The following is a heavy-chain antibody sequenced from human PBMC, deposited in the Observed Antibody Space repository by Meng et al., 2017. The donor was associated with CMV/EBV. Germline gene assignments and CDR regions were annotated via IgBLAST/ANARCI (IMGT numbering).Heavy chain of an antibody. D-gene: IGHD2-15*01. J-gene: IGHJ4*02. CDR1: GYTFTGYY. V-gene: IGHV1-2*02. CDR3: ARVQRYCSGGSCYWGGYYFDY. Sequence: ASVQVSCKASGYTFTGYYMHWVRQAPGQGLEWMGWINPNSGGTNYAQKFQGRVTMTRDTSISTAYMELSRLRSDDPAVYYCARVQRYCSGGSCYWGGYYFDYWGQGTLVTVSS. CDR2: INPNSGGT.